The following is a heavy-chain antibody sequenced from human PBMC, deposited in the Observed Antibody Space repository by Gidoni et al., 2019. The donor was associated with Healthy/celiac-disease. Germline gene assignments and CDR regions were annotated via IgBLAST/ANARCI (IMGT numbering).Heavy chain of an antibody. Sequence: QVQLVESGGGVVQPGRSLRLSCAASGSTFSSYGMHWVRQAPGKGLEWVAVISYDGSNKYYADSVKGRFTISRDNSKNTLYLQMNSLRAEDTAVYYCANLPTMVRGRGDYWGQGTLVTVSS. J-gene: IGHJ4*02. D-gene: IGHD3-10*01. CDR2: ISYDGSNK. CDR1: GSTFSSYG. CDR3: ANLPTMVRGRGDY. V-gene: IGHV3-30*18.